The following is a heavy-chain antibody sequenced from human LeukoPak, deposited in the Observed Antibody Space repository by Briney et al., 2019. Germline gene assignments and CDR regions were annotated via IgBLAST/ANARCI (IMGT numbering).Heavy chain of an antibody. D-gene: IGHD3-10*01. Sequence: PGGSLRLSCAASGFTFSSYAMSWVRQAPGKGLEWVSAISGSGGSTYYVDSVKGRFTISRDNSKNTLYLQMNSLRAEDTAVYYCAKDDGFGELGDDYWGQGTLVTVSS. CDR2: ISGSGGST. CDR1: GFTFSSYA. CDR3: AKDDGFGELGDDY. V-gene: IGHV3-23*01. J-gene: IGHJ4*02.